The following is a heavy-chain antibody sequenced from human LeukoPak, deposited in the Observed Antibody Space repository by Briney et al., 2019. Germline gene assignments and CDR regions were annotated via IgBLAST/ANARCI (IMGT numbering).Heavy chain of an antibody. Sequence: GGSLRLSCAASGFTFSSYSMNWVREALGRGRGWVSPISSSSSYICYADSVKGRFTISRDNAKNSLYLQMNSLRAEDTAVYYCARNYDILTGYSYFDYWGQGTLVTVSS. J-gene: IGHJ4*02. CDR3: ARNYDILTGYSYFDY. CDR1: GFTFSSYS. D-gene: IGHD3-9*01. V-gene: IGHV3-21*01. CDR2: ISSSSSYI.